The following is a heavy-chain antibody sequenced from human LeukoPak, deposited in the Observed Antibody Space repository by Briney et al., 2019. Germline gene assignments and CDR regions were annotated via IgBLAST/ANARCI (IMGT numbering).Heavy chain of an antibody. CDR2: IIPIFGTA. J-gene: IGHJ4*02. V-gene: IGHV1-69*05. Sequence: GASVKVSCKASGGTFSSYAISWLRQAPGQGLEWMGGIIPIFGTANYAQKFQGRVTITTDESTSTAYMELSSLRSEDTAVYYCARSLGAAGQYYFDYWGQGTLVTVSS. CDR1: GGTFSSYA. CDR3: ARSLGAAGQYYFDY. D-gene: IGHD3-16*01.